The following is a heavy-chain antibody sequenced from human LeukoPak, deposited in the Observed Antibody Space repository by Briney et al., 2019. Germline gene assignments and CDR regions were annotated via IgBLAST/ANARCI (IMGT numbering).Heavy chain of an antibody. J-gene: IGHJ4*02. CDR1: GYTFTGYY. V-gene: IGHV1-2*02. CDR3: ARDYGSIAARTPNRAPDY. D-gene: IGHD6-6*01. CDR2: INPNSGGT. Sequence: ASVKVSCKASGYTFTGYYMHWVRQAPGQGLEWMGWINPNSGGTNYAQKLQGRVTMTTDTSTSTAYMELRSLRSDDTAVYYCARDYGSIAARTPNRAPDYWGQGTLVTVSS.